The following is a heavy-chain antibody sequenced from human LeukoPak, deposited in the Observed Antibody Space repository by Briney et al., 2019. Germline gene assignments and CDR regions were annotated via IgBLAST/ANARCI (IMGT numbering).Heavy chain of an antibody. Sequence: GGSLRLSCAASGFTFSTYWMHWARQDPGKGLVWVSRINSNGSNTIYADSVKGRFTISRDNAKNTLYLQMNSLRPEDTAVYYCVSGVSIWLGNAFDFWGQGTMVTVSS. V-gene: IGHV3-74*01. D-gene: IGHD3-10*01. CDR3: VSGVSIWLGNAFDF. CDR2: INSNGSNT. CDR1: GFTFSTYW. J-gene: IGHJ3*01.